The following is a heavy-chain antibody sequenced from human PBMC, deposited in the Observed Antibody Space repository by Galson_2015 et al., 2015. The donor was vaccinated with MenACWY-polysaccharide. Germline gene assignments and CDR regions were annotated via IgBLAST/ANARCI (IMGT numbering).Heavy chain of an antibody. CDR3: ARGGATYSSSWYERDYYGMDV. CDR1: GHTFTSYD. Sequence: SVKVSCKASGHTFTSYDINWVRQATGQGLEWMGWMNPNSGNTGYAQKFQGRVTMTRNTSISTAYMELSSLRSEDTAVYYCARGGATYSSSWYERDYYGMDVWGQGTTVTVSS. J-gene: IGHJ6*02. D-gene: IGHD6-13*01. V-gene: IGHV1-8*01. CDR2: MNPNSGNT.